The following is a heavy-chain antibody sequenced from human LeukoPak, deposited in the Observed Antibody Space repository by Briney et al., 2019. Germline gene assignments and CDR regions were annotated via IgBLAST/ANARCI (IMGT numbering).Heavy chain of an antibody. D-gene: IGHD6-19*01. CDR3: AKVAGEQWLVWELDY. V-gene: IGHV3-23*01. J-gene: IGHJ4*02. CDR1: GFPFNTHA. CDR2: ISGAGAST. Sequence: SGGSLRLSCAASGFPFNTHAMSWVRQAPGRGLEWVSSISGAGASTYYADSVKGRFTISRDNSKNTLYLQMNSLRAEDTAVYYCAKVAGEQWLVWELDYWGQGTLVTVSS.